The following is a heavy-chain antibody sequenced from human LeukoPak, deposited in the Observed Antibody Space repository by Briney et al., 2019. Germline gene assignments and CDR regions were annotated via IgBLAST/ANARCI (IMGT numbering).Heavy chain of an antibody. CDR2: INPNSGGT. D-gene: IGHD2-21*01. Sequence: ASVKVSCKASGYTFTGYYMHWVRQAPGQGLEWMGWINPNSGGTNYAQKFQGWVTMTRDTSISTAYMELSRLRSDDTAVYYCASADCGGDCYFPDYWGQGTLVTVSS. CDR3: ASADCGGDCYFPDY. J-gene: IGHJ4*02. V-gene: IGHV1-2*04. CDR1: GYTFTGYY.